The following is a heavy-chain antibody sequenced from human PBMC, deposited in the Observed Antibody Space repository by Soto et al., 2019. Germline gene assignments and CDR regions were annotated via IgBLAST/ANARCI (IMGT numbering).Heavy chain of an antibody. CDR1: GDSVTSSNW. J-gene: IGHJ4*02. CDR2: IYHSEST. V-gene: IGHV4-4*02. D-gene: IGHD4-17*01. CDR3: ARYDFGIFDY. Sequence: PSETLSLTCAVSGDSVTSSNWWSWVRQPPGKGLEWIGEIYHSESTNYNPSLKSRVTMSIDKSKNQFSLKPTSVTAADTAVYFCARYDFGIFDYWGQGTLVTVSS.